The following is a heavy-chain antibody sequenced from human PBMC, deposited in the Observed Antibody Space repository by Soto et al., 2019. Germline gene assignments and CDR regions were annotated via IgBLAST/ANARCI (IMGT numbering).Heavy chain of an antibody. V-gene: IGHV1-69*12. D-gene: IGHD3-10*01. CDR3: AREYGLRWLGELSGDYYYYGMDV. Sequence: QVQLVQSGAEVKKPGSSVNVSCKASGGTFSSYAISWVRQAPGQGLEWMGGIIPIFGTANYAQKFQGRVTITADESTSTXXMXLXXLRSEDTAVYYCAREYGLRWLGELSGDYYYYGMDVWGQGTTVTVSS. CDR2: IIPIFGTA. CDR1: GGTFSSYA. J-gene: IGHJ6*02.